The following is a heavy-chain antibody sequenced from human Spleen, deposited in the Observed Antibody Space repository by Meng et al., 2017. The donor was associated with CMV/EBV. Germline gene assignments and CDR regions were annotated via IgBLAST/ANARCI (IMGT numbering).Heavy chain of an antibody. CDR2: ISSSSSYI. V-gene: IGHV3-21*01. Sequence: GGSLRLSCAASGFPFSGYWMNWVRQAPGKGLEWVSSISSSSSYIYYADSVKGRFTISRDNAKNSLYLQMNSLRAEDTAVYYCARDRRGYDFWSGYDFFDYYYGMDVWGQGTTVTVSS. D-gene: IGHD3-3*01. J-gene: IGHJ6*02. CDR1: GFPFSGYW. CDR3: ARDRRGYDFWSGYDFFDYYYGMDV.